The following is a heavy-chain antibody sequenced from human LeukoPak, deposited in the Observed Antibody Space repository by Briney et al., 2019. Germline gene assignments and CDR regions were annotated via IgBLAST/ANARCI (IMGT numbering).Heavy chain of an antibody. V-gene: IGHV3-21*01. CDR1: GFTFSSYS. CDR3: ARVAAPDDAFDI. CDR2: ISSSSSYI. J-gene: IGHJ3*02. D-gene: IGHD2-15*01. Sequence: GGSLRLSCAASGFTFSSYSMNWVRQAPGKGLEWVSSISSSSSYIYYADSVKGRFTISRDNAKNSLYLQMNSLRAEDTAVYYCARVAAPDDAFDIWGQGTMVTVSS.